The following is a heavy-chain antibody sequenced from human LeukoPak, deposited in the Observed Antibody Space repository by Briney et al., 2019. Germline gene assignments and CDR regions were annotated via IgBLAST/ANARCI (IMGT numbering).Heavy chain of an antibody. Sequence: GGSLRLSCAASGFTFSSYWMSWVRQAPGKGLEWVANIKQGGSEKYYVDSVKGRFTISRDNAKNSLYLQMNSLRAEDTAVYYCARAHGDYDFWSGKLPDAFDIWGQGIMVTVSS. CDR2: IKQGGSEK. V-gene: IGHV3-7*01. D-gene: IGHD3-3*01. J-gene: IGHJ3*02. CDR1: GFTFSSYW. CDR3: ARAHGDYDFWSGKLPDAFDI.